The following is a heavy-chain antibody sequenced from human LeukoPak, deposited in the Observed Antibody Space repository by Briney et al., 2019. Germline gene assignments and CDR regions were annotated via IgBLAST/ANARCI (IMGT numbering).Heavy chain of an antibody. CDR3: ASMGVMRSPFYFYYYMDV. V-gene: IGHV3-21*01. Sequence: IEYADSVKGRFTISRDNANNSLYLQMNSLKAEDTAVYYCASMGVMRSPFYFYYYMDVWGKGTTVTVSS. J-gene: IGHJ6*03. CDR2: I. D-gene: IGHD3-16*01.